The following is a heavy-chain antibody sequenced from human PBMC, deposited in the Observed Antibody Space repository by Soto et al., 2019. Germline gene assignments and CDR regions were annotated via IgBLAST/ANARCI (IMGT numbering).Heavy chain of an antibody. CDR3: AREEGAAEAAPGGWFDP. Sequence: SQTLSLTCAISGDSVSSNSAAWNWIRPSPSRGLEWLGRTYYRSKWYNDYAVSVKSRITINPDTSKNQFSLQLNSVTPEDTAVYYCAREEGAAEAAPGGWFDPWGQGTLVTVS. J-gene: IGHJ5*02. CDR2: TYYRSKWYN. CDR1: GDSVSSNSAA. D-gene: IGHD6-13*01. V-gene: IGHV6-1*01.